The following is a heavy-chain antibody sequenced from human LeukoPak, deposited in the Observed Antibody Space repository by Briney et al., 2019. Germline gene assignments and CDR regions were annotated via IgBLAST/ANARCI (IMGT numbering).Heavy chain of an antibody. D-gene: IGHD2-2*01. CDR2: INPKNGGT. J-gene: IGHJ6*03. CDR1: GYLFTGYY. Sequence: ASVTVSCKASGYLFTGYYIRWVRQAPGQGLEWMGWINPKNGGTNYAQKFEGRVIMTRDTSSTVYMEVKRLASDDTAIYFCARDAQFTVVVPAAKLNYMDVWGKGTTVTVSS. CDR3: ARDAQFTVVVPAAKLNYMDV. V-gene: IGHV1-2*02.